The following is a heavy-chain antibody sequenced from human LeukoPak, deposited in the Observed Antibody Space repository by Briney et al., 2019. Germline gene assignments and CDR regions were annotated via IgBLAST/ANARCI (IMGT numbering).Heavy chain of an antibody. V-gene: IGHV4-34*01. CDR2: INHSGST. Sequence: PSETLSLTCAVYGGSFSGYYWSWIRQPPGKGLEWIGEINHSGSTNYNPSLKSRVTISVDTSKNQFSLKLSSVTAADTAVYYCARAPHPFLTGYSWGQGTLVTVSS. CDR1: GGSFSGYY. D-gene: IGHD3-9*01. CDR3: ARAPHPFLTGYS. J-gene: IGHJ5*02.